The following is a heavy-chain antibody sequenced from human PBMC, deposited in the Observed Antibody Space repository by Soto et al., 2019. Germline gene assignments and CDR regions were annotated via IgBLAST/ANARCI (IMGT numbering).Heavy chain of an antibody. D-gene: IGHD3-22*01. CDR2: IYSDGST. CDR1: GFIVSSNY. Sequence: GGSLRLSCAASGFIVSSNYMSWVRQAPGKGLEWVSVIYSDGSTHYTDSVKDRFIISRDISKNTLYLQMNSLRAEDTAVYYCARARYDSSGYYFDYWGQGA. J-gene: IGHJ4*02. CDR3: ARARYDSSGYYFDY. V-gene: IGHV3-53*01.